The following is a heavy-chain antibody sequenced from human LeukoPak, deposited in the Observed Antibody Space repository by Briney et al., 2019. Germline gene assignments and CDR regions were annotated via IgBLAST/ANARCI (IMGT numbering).Heavy chain of an antibody. CDR3: ARPTYYYDSSGYFSLDAFDI. CDR2: IYPGDSDT. D-gene: IGHD3-22*01. J-gene: IGHJ3*02. Sequence: KGGESLKISCKGSGYSFTSYWIGWVRQMPGKGQEWMGIIYPGDSDTRYSPSFQGQVTISADKSISTAYLQWSSLKASDTAMYYCARPTYYYDSSGYFSLDAFDIWGQGTMVTVSS. V-gene: IGHV5-51*01. CDR1: GYSFTSYW.